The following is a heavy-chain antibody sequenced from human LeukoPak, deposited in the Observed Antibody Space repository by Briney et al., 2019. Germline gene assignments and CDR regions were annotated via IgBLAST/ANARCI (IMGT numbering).Heavy chain of an antibody. CDR2: IKQDGSEK. Sequence: GGSLRLSCAASGFTFSNYWMTCVRQAPGKGREGVANIKQDGSEKYYLDSVKGRFTISRDNAKNSLYLQMNSLRAEDTAVYYCARGYTSDYWGQGTLVTVSP. V-gene: IGHV3-7*04. CDR3: ARGYTSDY. J-gene: IGHJ4*02. CDR1: GFTFSNYW. D-gene: IGHD6-13*01.